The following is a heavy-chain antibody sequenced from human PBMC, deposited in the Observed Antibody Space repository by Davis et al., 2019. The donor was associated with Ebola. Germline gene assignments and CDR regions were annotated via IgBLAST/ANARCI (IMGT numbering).Heavy chain of an antibody. CDR1: GGSFSGYY. V-gene: IGHV4-34*01. CDR2: INHSGST. CDR3: ARLGYSSGWTGAGKDNWFDP. J-gene: IGHJ5*02. D-gene: IGHD6-19*01. Sequence: SETLSLTCAVYGGSFSGYYWSWIRQPPGKGLEWIGEINHSGSTNYNPSLKSRVTISVDTSKNQFSLKLSSVTAADTAVYYCARLGYSSGWTGAGKDNWFDPWGQGTLVTVSS.